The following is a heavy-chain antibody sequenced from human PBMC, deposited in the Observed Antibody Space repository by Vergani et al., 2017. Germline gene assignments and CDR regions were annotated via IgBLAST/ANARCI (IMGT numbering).Heavy chain of an antibody. J-gene: IGHJ4*02. Sequence: QVQLVQSGAEVKKPGSSVKVSCKASGGTFSSYAISWVQQAPGQGLEWMGGIIPIFGTANYAQKFQGRVTITADESTSTAYMELSSLRSEDTAVYYCARDRLYSSSPNFDYWGQGTLVTVSS. CDR3: ARDRLYSSSPNFDY. V-gene: IGHV1-69*01. CDR1: GGTFSSYA. CDR2: IIPIFGTA. D-gene: IGHD6-13*01.